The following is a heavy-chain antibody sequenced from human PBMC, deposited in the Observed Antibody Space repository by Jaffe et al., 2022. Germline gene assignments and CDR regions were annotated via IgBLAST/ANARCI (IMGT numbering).Heavy chain of an antibody. CDR2: IYHSGST. CDR1: GYSISSGYY. D-gene: IGHD3-10*01. Sequence: QVQLQESGPGLVKPSETLSLTCAVSGYSISSGYYWGWIRQPPGKGLEWIGSIYHSGSTYYNPSLKSRVTISVDTSKNQFSLKLSSVTAADTAVYYCASLYYGSGSYSRLPYYFDYWGQGTLVTVSS. CDR3: ASLYYGSGSYSRLPYYFDY. J-gene: IGHJ4*02. V-gene: IGHV4-38-2*01.